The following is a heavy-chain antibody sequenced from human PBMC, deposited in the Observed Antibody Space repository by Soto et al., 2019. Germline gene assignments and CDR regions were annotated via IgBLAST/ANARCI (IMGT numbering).Heavy chain of an antibody. D-gene: IGHD6-13*01. CDR2: ISSGSEYI. CDR1: GLIFSNYG. J-gene: IGHJ6*02. V-gene: IGHV3-21*06. Sequence: EVQLVESGGGLVKPGGSLRLSCTASGLIFSNYGMNWVRQAAGKRPEWVSSISSGSEYIDYADSEKGRLTIPRDNANNMLYLPLTSLGVEDTAVYYCATDGAAGAVMGVWGQWTTVTVSS. CDR3: ATDGAAGAVMGV.